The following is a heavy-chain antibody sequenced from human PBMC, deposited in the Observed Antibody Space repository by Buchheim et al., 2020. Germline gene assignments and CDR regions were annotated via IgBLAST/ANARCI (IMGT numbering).Heavy chain of an antibody. D-gene: IGHD3-22*01. Sequence: QLQLQESGPGLVKPSETLSLTCTVSGGSIRSSSYYWGWIRQPPGKGLEWIGSIYYSGSTYYNPSLKSRVTISVDTSKNQFSLKLSSVTAADTAVYYCARQRPYYYDSSGSHFDYWGQGTL. V-gene: IGHV4-39*01. CDR1: GGSIRSSSYY. J-gene: IGHJ4*02. CDR3: ARQRPYYYDSSGSHFDY. CDR2: IYYSGST.